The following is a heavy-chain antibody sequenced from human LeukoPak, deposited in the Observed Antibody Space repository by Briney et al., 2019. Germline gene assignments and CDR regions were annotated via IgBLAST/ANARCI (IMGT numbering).Heavy chain of an antibody. CDR1: GGSISSYY. D-gene: IGHD3-9*01. J-gene: IGHJ4*02. CDR3: ARGGGVRRYYDTLTGYAIFDY. Sequence: SETLSLTCTVSGGSISSYYWSWIRQPPGKGLEWIGYIYYSGSTNYNPSLKSRVTISVDTSKNQFSLKLSSVTAADTAVYYCARGGGVRRYYDTLTGYAIFDYWGQGTLVTVSS. CDR2: IYYSGST. V-gene: IGHV4-59*01.